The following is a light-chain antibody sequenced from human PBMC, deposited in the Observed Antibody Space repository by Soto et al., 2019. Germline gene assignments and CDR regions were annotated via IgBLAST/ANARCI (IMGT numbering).Light chain of an antibody. J-gene: IGKJ1*01. CDR1: QAVNTR. V-gene: IGKV3D-11*01. CDR2: LTS. CDR3: HQRQSWPRT. Sequence: DIVLTQSPATLSALPRDSLPLSCRASQAVNTRLAWYQHKPGQAPRLLIYLTSNRAAGVPSRFSAWGSETDFTLTISDVQPEDFAVYYCHQRQSWPRTFGQGTKVDIK.